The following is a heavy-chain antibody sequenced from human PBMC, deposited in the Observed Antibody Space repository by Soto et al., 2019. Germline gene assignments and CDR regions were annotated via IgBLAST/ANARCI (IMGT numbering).Heavy chain of an antibody. CDR1: GFTFSHYA. CDR2: ISYDGSNI. D-gene: IGHD3-10*01. Sequence: QVQLVESGGGVVQPGRSLRLSCAASGFTFSHYAMHWVRQAPGRGLEWVAVISYDGSNIHYADSVKGRFTISRHNSMNTLFLKMNSLRAEDTALYYCAREDYGQHYFDYWGQGTLVTVSS. V-gene: IGHV3-30*04. J-gene: IGHJ4*02. CDR3: AREDYGQHYFDY.